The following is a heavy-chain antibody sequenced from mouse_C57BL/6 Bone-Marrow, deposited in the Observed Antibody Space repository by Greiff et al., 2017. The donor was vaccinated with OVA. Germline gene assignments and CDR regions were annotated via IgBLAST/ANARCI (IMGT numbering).Heavy chain of an antibody. D-gene: IGHD2-2*01. CDR1: GYTFTDYN. CDR3: AKRLWLRRRHYFDY. J-gene: IGHJ2*01. Sequence: VQLQQSGPELVKPGASVKMSCKASGYTFTDYNMHWVKQSHGKSLEWIGYINPNNGGTSYNQKFKGKATLTVNKSSSTAYMELRSLTSEDSAVYYGAKRLWLRRRHYFDYWGQGTTLTVAS. CDR2: INPNNGGT. V-gene: IGHV1-22*01.